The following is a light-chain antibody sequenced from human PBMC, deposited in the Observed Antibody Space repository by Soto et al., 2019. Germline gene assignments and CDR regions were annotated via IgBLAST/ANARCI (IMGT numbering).Light chain of an antibody. J-gene: IGLJ3*02. CDR3: SSYTRSDTWV. Sequence: QSALTQPASVSGSPGQPITISCTGTSSDVGGYKYVYWYQQHPGKAPKLMIYEVSNRPSGVSNRFSGSKSGNTASLTISGLQADDEADYYCSSYTRSDTWVFGGGTKLTVL. CDR2: EVS. V-gene: IGLV2-14*01. CDR1: SSDVGGYKY.